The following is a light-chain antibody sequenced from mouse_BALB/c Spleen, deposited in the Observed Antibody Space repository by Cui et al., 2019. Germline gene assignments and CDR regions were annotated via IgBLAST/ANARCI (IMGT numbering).Light chain of an antibody. CDR2: DTS. V-gene: IGKV4-59*01. CDR1: SRVSY. J-gene: IGKJ1*01. Sequence: QIVLTQSPAIMSASPGEKVTMTCSASSRVSYMHWYQQKSGTSPKRLIYDTSKLASGVPARFSGSGSGTSYSLTSSSMEAEDAATYYCQQWSSNPPTFGGGTKLEIK. CDR3: QQWSSNPPT.